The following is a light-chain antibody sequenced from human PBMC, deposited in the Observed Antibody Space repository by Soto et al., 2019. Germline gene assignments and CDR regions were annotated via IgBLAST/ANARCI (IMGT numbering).Light chain of an antibody. V-gene: IGKV1-5*01. CDR3: QQYNSYSPWT. J-gene: IGKJ1*01. CDR2: DAS. Sequence: IQRTHSPSTLSASVLYRVTITCLSSQSISSWLSWYQQKPGKAPKLLIYDASSLESGVPSRFSGSGSGTEFILTISSLQPDDFATYYCQQYNSYSPWTFGQGTKVDIK. CDR1: QSISSW.